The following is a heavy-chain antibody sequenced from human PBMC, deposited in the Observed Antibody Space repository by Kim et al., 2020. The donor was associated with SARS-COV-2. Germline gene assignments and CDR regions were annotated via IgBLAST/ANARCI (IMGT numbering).Heavy chain of an antibody. CDR2: ISGSGGST. Sequence: GGSLRLSCAASGFTFSSYAMSWVRQAPGKGLEWVSAISGSGGSTYYADSVKGRFTISRDNSKNTLYLQMNSLRAEDTAVYYCAKMGYCSGGSCYSSDYWGQGTLVTVSS. D-gene: IGHD2-15*01. V-gene: IGHV3-23*01. CDR3: AKMGYCSGGSCYSSDY. CDR1: GFTFSSYA. J-gene: IGHJ4*02.